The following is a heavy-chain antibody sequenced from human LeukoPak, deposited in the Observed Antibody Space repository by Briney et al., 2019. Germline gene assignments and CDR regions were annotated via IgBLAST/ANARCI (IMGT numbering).Heavy chain of an antibody. J-gene: IGHJ6*02. V-gene: IGHV3-23*01. CDR2: ISGSGGST. CDR1: GFTFSSYA. CDR3: AKYYGDYYYYYGMDV. Sequence: GGSLRLSRAASGFTFSSYAMSWVRQAPGKGLEWVSAISGSGGSTYYADSVKGRFTISRDNSKNTLYLQMNSLRAEDTAVYYCAKYYGDYYYYYGMDVWGQGTTVTVSS. D-gene: IGHD4-17*01.